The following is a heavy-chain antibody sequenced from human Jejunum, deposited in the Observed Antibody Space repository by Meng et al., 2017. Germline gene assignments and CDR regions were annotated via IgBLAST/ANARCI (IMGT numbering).Heavy chain of an antibody. CDR1: GFIFSNYA. CDR3: ARGNGSGSYLIDH. Sequence: GGSLRLSCEASGFIFSNYAMRWVRQAPGKGLEWVALIRYDGSNEQYVDSVKGRFTISRDNSKNTVYVEMNSLRVDDAAVYYCARGNGSGSYLIDHWGQGTLVTVSS. J-gene: IGHJ4*02. D-gene: IGHD3-10*01. V-gene: IGHV3-30*02. CDR2: IRYDGSNE.